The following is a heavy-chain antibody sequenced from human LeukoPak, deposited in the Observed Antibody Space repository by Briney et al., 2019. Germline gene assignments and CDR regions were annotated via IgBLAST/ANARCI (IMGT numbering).Heavy chain of an antibody. CDR2: INPNSGGT. CDR1: GYTFTGYY. Sequence: ASVKVSCKASGYTFTGYYMHWVRQAPGQGLEWMGWINPNSGGTNYAQKFQGRVTMTRDTSISTAYMELSRLRSDDTAVYYCARARPNFVEMATHTPVPFDYWGQGTLVTVSS. D-gene: IGHD5-24*01. V-gene: IGHV1-2*02. J-gene: IGHJ4*02. CDR3: ARARPNFVEMATHTPVPFDY.